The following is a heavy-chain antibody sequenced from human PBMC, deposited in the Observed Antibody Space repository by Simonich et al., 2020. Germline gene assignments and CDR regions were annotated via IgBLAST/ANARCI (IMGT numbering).Heavy chain of an antibody. Sequence: EVQLVESGGGLVQPGGSLRLSCAASGFTFSSYWMSWVRQAPGKGLEWVANIKQDGSEKYYVDSVKGRFNISRDKAENSLYLQMNSLRAEDTAVYYCARDGLGTDYYYYMDVWGKGTTVTVSS. CDR1: GFTFSSYW. CDR3: ARDGLGTDYYYYMDV. J-gene: IGHJ6*03. CDR2: IKQDGSEK. D-gene: IGHD7-27*01. V-gene: IGHV3-7*01.